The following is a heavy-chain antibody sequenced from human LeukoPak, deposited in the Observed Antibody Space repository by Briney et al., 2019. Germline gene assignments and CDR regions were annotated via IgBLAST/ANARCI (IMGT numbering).Heavy chain of an antibody. D-gene: IGHD6-19*01. CDR1: GGSISSYY. V-gene: IGHV4-4*09. CDR3: ARHFIAVASYFDY. Sequence: SETLSLTCTASGGSISSYYWSWIRQPPGKGLEWIGYIYISGSTNYNPSLKSRVTISVDTSKNQFSLKLSSVTAADTAVYYCARHFIAVASYFDYWGQGTLVTVSS. CDR2: IYISGST. J-gene: IGHJ4*02.